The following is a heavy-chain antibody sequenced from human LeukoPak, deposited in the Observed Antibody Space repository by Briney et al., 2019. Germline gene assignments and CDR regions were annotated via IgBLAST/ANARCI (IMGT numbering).Heavy chain of an antibody. CDR3: SRGTIFGVVVMYYSGMDV. Sequence: PGRSLRLSCAASGFTLGDYALSWVRQAPGKGLEWVGLIRSNGYGGSTEYAASVKGRFTISRDDSKSIACLQMNSLKTEDTAVYYCSRGTIFGVVVMYYSGMDVWGQGTTVTVSS. D-gene: IGHD3-3*01. V-gene: IGHV3-49*04. CDR2: IRSNGYGGST. CDR1: GFTLGDYA. J-gene: IGHJ6*02.